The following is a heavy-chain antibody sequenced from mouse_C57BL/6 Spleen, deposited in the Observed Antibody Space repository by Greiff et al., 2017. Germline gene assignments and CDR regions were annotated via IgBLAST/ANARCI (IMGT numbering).Heavy chain of an antibody. V-gene: IGHV1-62-2*01. CDR1: GYTFTEYT. Sequence: VQLQQSGAELVKPGASVKLSCKASGYTFTEYTIHWVKQRSGQGLEWIGWFYPGSGSIKYNEKFKDKATLTADKSSSTVYMELSRFTSEDSAVYVCARHEERGAYSNYGFAYWGQGTLVTVSA. J-gene: IGHJ3*01. CDR2: FYPGSGSI. CDR3: ARHEERGAYSNYGFAY. D-gene: IGHD2-5*01.